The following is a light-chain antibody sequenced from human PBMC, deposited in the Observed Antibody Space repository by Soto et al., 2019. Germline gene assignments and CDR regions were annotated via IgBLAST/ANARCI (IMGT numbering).Light chain of an antibody. Sequence: QSALTQPPSVSGSPGQSVTISCTGTSSDVGSYNRVSWYQQPPGTAPKLMIYEVSNWPSGVPDRFSGSKSGNTASLTISGLQAEDEADYYCSSYTSSSTPVFGGGTKLTVL. J-gene: IGLJ2*01. CDR3: SSYTSSSTPV. CDR1: SSDVGSYNR. CDR2: EVS. V-gene: IGLV2-18*02.